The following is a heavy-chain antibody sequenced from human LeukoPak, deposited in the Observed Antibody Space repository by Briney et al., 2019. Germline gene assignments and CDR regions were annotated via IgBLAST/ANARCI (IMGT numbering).Heavy chain of an antibody. CDR1: GGSFSGYY. CDR3: ARGGRVLRFLEWTHKYYFDY. D-gene: IGHD3-3*01. J-gene: IGHJ4*02. V-gene: IGHV4-34*01. Sequence: SETLSLTCAVYGGSFSGYYWSWIRQPPGKGLEWVGEINHSGSTNYNPSLKSRVTISVDPSKNQFSLKLSSVTAADTAVYYCARGGRVLRFLEWTHKYYFDYWGQGTLVTVSS. CDR2: INHSGST.